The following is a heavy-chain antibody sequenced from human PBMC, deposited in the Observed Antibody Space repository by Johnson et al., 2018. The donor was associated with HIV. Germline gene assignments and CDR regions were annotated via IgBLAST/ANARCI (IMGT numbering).Heavy chain of an antibody. J-gene: IGHJ3*02. CDR1: GFIFSDHY. V-gene: IGHV3-72*01. CDR2: IRNKVNSYTT. Sequence: VQLVESGGGLVQPGGSLRLSCAASGFIFSDHYMDWVRQGPGKGLEWVGRIRNKVNSYTTQYAASVKGKFTISRDDSKNLMYLQMNSLRAEDTAFYYCAKHRGFDWFFDAFDIWGQGTMVTVSS. CDR3: AKHRGFDWFFDAFDI. D-gene: IGHD3-9*01.